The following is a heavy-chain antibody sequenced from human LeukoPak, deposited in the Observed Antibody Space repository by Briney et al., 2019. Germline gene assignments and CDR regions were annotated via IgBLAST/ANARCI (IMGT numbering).Heavy chain of an antibody. CDR3: ARSLGTV. J-gene: IGHJ6*02. CDR2: ISSSSSTI. Sequence: GGSLRLSCAASGFTFSSYSMNWVRQAPGKGLEWVSYISSSSSTIYYADSVKGRFTISRDNAKNSLHLQMNSLRDEDTAVYYCARSLGTVWGQGTTVTVSS. V-gene: IGHV3-48*02. D-gene: IGHD3-10*01. CDR1: GFTFSSYS.